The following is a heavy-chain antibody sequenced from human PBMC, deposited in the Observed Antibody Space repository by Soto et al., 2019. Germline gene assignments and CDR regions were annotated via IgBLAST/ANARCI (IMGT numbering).Heavy chain of an antibody. Sequence: SVKVSCKASGGTFSSYAISWVRQAPGQGLEWMGGIIPIFGTANYAQKFQGRVTITADESTSTAYMELSSLRSEDTAVYYCAKVYCGGDCYSYYFDYWGQGTLVTVSS. D-gene: IGHD2-21*02. CDR3: AKVYCGGDCYSYYFDY. CDR1: GGTFSSYA. CDR2: IIPIFGTA. J-gene: IGHJ4*02. V-gene: IGHV1-69*13.